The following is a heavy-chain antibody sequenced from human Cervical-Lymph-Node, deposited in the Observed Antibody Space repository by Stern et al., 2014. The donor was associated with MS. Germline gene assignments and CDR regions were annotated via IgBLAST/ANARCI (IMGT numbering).Heavy chain of an antibody. J-gene: IGHJ4*02. CDR3: ARAGPYDYIWGNFRHRAFYFDS. CDR1: SGFIGNNY. Sequence: QVQLQESGPGLVKPSETLSLMCSVSSGFIGNNYWSWIRQPPGKGLEWIGNLYYSGSTYYNPSINVRAPISLDTSKNQLSRRLSSVTAADTAVYYCARAGPYDYIWGNFRHRAFYFDSWGQGALFTVSS. V-gene: IGHV4-59*01. D-gene: IGHD3-16*02. CDR2: LYYSGST.